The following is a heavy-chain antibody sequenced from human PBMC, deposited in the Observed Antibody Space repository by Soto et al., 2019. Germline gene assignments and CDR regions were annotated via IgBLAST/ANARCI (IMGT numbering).Heavy chain of an antibody. CDR3: AKAREVTLVRVPSSY. CDR1: GFTFSSYE. Sequence: PGGSLRLSCAASGFTFSSYEMSWVRQAPGKGLQWVSTIGGSGDGTYYADSVKGRFTISRDNSKNTLYLQMNSLRAEDTAVYYCAKAREVTLVRVPSSYWGQGTLVTVSS. V-gene: IGHV3-23*01. CDR2: IGGSGDGT. J-gene: IGHJ4*02. D-gene: IGHD3-10*01.